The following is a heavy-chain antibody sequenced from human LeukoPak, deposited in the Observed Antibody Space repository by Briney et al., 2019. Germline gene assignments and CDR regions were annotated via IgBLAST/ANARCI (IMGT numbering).Heavy chain of an antibody. CDR1: GFTFSGYS. Sequence: GGSLRLSCAASGFTFSGYSMTWVRQAPGKGLEWVANIKEDGSEKYYVDSVKGRFTISRDNAKNSLFLQMNSLRAEDAAIYYCAKNWGGFDYWGQGILVTVSS. J-gene: IGHJ4*02. CDR2: IKEDGSEK. V-gene: IGHV3-7*02. CDR3: AKNWGGFDY. D-gene: IGHD3-16*01.